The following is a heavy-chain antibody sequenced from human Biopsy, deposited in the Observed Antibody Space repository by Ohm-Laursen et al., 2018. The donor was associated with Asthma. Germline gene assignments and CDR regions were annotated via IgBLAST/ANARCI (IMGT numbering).Heavy chain of an antibody. J-gene: IGHJ6*02. V-gene: IGHV3-53*01. CDR2: IYNDGRA. D-gene: IGHD4-17*01. CDR3: TRTTTVTTTYAMDV. CDR1: GFSFGDYW. Sequence: SLRLSCAASGFSFGDYWMSWARQAPGKGLEWVSVIYNDGRAYYADSVKGRFTVSRDNSKNTLFLQMNSLRAEDTAVYYCTRTTTVTTTYAMDVWGRGTTVTVSS.